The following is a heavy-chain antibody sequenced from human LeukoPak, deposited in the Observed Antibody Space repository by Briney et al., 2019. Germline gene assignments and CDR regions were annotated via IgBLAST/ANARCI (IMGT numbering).Heavy chain of an antibody. J-gene: IGHJ4*02. D-gene: IGHD3-22*01. CDR3: ARAKVYYDSSGYYLYYFDY. Sequence: ASVKVSCKASGYTFTSYGISWVRQAPGHGLEWMGWISAYNGNTNYAQKLQGRVTMTTDASTSTAYMELRSLRSDDTAVYYCARAKVYYDSSGYYLYYFDYWGQGTLVAVSS. CDR2: ISAYNGNT. V-gene: IGHV1-18*01. CDR1: GYTFTSYG.